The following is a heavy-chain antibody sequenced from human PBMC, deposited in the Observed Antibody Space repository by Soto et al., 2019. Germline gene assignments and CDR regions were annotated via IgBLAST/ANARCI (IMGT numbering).Heavy chain of an antibody. V-gene: IGHV3-7*01. J-gene: IGHJ4*02. Sequence: EVQLVESGGDLVQPGGSLRLSCAASGFTFSSYWMTWVRQAPGKGLEWVVSINEDGDKKYYLDSVKGRFTISRDNAQNSLYLQMNSLRAEDTAVVYCARHSRSRGSFWGQGTLVTVSS. D-gene: IGHD6-19*01. CDR2: INEDGDKK. CDR3: ARHSRSRGSF. CDR1: GFTFSSYW.